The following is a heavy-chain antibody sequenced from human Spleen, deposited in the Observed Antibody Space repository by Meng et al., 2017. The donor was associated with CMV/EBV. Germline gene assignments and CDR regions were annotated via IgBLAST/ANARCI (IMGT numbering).Heavy chain of an antibody. D-gene: IGHD3-22*01. CDR3: ARGANYYDSSNYHWFDP. V-gene: IGHV4-39*02. CDR1: GASISSTSYY. CDR2: IYYSGST. Sequence: SETRSLTCTVSGASISSTSYYWGWIRQPPGKGLEWIGSIYYSGSTYYNPSLRSRVTISVDPSKNHFSLRLSSVTAADTAVYHCARGANYYDSSNYHWFDPWGQGTLVTVSS. J-gene: IGHJ5*02.